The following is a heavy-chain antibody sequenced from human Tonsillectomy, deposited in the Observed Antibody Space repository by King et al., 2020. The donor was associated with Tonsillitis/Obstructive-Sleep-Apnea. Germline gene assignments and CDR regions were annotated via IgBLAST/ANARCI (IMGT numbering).Heavy chain of an antibody. CDR3: TKYCSSASCDEMGFDY. V-gene: IGHV3-49*04. Sequence: VQLVESGGGLVQPGRSLRLSCTASGFTFGDYAMNWVRQAPGKGLEWVGFIRSKAYGGTIEYAASVKGRFTISRDDSKSLAYLQMNSLKTEETAVYYCTKYCSSASCDEMGFDYWRQGPRVTVPP. CDR1: GFTFGDYA. D-gene: IGHD2-2*01. J-gene: IGHJ4*02. CDR2: IRSKAYGGTI.